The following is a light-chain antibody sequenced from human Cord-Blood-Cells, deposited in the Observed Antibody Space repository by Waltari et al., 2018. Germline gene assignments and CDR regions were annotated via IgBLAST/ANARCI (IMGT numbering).Light chain of an antibody. CDR2: GAS. Sequence: EIVLTPSPGTLSLSPGERATLSCRASQSVSSSYLAWYQQKPGQAPRLLIYGASSRQTGIPDRFSGSGSGTDFTLTISRLEPEDFAVYYCQQYGSSPHSFGQGTKLEIK. J-gene: IGKJ2*03. V-gene: IGKV3-20*01. CDR1: QSVSSSY. CDR3: QQYGSSPHS.